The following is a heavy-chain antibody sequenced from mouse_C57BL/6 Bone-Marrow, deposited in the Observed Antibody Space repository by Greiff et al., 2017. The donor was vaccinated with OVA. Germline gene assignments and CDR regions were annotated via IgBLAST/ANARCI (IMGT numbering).Heavy chain of an antibody. CDR3: AREDNWDWFAY. J-gene: IGHJ3*01. CDR2: ISYDGSN. CDR1: GYSITSGYY. V-gene: IGHV3-6*01. D-gene: IGHD4-1*02. Sequence: EVQLQKSGPGLVKPSQSLSLTCSVTGYSITSGYYWNWIRQFPGNKLEWMGYISYDGSNNYNPSLKNRISITRDTSKNQFFLKLNSVTTEDTATYYWAREDNWDWFAYWGQGTLVTVSA.